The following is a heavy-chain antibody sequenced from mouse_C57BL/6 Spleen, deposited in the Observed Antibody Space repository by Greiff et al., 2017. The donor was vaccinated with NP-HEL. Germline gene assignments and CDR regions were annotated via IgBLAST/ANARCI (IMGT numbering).Heavy chain of an antibody. D-gene: IGHD3-2*02. CDR1: GYTFTSYG. V-gene: IGHV1-81*01. CDR2: IYPRSGNT. J-gene: IGHJ2*01. Sequence: VQRVESGAELARPGASVKLSCKASGYTFTSYGISWVKQRTGQGLEWIGEIYPRSGNTYYNEKFKGKATLTADKSSSTAYMELRSLTSEDSAVYFCASTAQALDYWGQGTTLTVSS. CDR3: ASTAQALDY.